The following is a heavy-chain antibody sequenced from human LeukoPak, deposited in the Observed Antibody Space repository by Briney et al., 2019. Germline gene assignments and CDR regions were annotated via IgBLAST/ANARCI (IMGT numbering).Heavy chain of an antibody. CDR3: ARSQSCSGGSCYLDY. J-gene: IGHJ4*02. CDR2: INPNSGGT. V-gene: IGHV1-2*02. CDR1: GYTFTGYY. Sequence: GASVKVSCKASGYTFTGYYMHWVRQAPGQGLEWMGWINPNSGGTNYAQKFQGRVTMTRDTSISTAYMELSRLRSDDTAVYYCARSQSCSGGSCYLDYWGQGTLVTVSS. D-gene: IGHD2-15*01.